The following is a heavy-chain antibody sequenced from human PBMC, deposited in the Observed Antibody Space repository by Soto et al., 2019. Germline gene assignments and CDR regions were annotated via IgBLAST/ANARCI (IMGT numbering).Heavy chain of an antibody. D-gene: IGHD4-17*01. CDR3: ARRGFGDYVYFDY. CDR1: GGSISSYY. V-gene: IGHV4-59*08. J-gene: IGHJ4*02. CDR2: IYYSGST. Sequence: SETLSLTCTVSGGSISSYYWSWIRQPPGKGLEWIGYIYYSGSTNYNPSLKSRVTISVDTSKNQFSLKLSSVTAADTAVYYCARRGFGDYVYFDYWGQGTLVTVSS.